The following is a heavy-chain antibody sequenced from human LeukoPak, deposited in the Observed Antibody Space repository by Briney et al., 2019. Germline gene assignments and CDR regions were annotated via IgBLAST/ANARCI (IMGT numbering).Heavy chain of an antibody. CDR1: GYTFTSYY. V-gene: IGHV1-2*04. Sequence: EASVKVSCKASGYTFTSYYMHWVRQAPGQGLERMGWVNPNSGGTNYAQKFQGWVTMTRDTSISTAYMELSRLRSDDTAVYYCAREAGQAAGSVVYYYYGMDVWGQGTTVTVSS. J-gene: IGHJ6*02. CDR3: AREAGQAAGSVVYYYYGMDV. D-gene: IGHD6-13*01. CDR2: VNPNSGGT.